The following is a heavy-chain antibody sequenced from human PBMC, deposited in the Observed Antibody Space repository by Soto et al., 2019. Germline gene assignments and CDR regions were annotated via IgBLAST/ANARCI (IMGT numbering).Heavy chain of an antibody. Sequence: SETLSLTCTVSGGSMTSSNWWNWVRQSPGKGLEWIGEAHHSGRTNYNPSLKSRVTISVDTSKNHFSLKLSSVTAADTAVYYCAGTTTAPLDYWGQGTLVTVSS. CDR3: AGTTTAPLDY. V-gene: IGHV4-4*02. CDR1: GGSMTSSNW. CDR2: AHHSGRT. D-gene: IGHD4-4*01. J-gene: IGHJ4*02.